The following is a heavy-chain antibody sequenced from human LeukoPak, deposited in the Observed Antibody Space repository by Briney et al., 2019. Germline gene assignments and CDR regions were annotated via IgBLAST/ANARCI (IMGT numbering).Heavy chain of an antibody. CDR2: IYSGGST. CDR1: GFTVSNNY. D-gene: IGHD1-26*01. J-gene: IGHJ4*02. V-gene: IGHV3-66*01. CDR3: TRGSVGAAGLDHFDY. Sequence: GGSLRLSCAVSGFTVSNNYMSWVRQAPGKGLEWVSVIYSGGSTYYADSVKGRFTISRDNSKNTLYLQMNSLRAEDTAVYYCTRGSVGAAGLDHFDYWGQGTLVTVSS.